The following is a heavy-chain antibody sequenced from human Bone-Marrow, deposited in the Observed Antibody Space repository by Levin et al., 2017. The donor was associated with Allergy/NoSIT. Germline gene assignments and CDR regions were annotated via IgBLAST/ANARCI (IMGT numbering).Heavy chain of an antibody. D-gene: IGHD3-3*01. CDR2: ISAGSGDRT. V-gene: IGHV3-23*01. Sequence: ETLSLTCAASASTFSSYAMSWVRRAPGKGLEWISAISAGSGDRTYYADSVKGRFTISRDNSKNTLYLQMSSLRAEDTAVYYCASPGFWSDYRLYITQWFDPWGQGTLVTVSS. CDR3: ASPGFWSDYRLYITQWFDP. CDR1: ASTFSSYA. J-gene: IGHJ5*02.